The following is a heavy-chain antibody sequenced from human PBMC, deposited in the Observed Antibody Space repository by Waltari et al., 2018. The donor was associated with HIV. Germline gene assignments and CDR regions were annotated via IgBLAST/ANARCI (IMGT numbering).Heavy chain of an antibody. Sequence: QVRLVQSGAEVKKPGDSMKISCKTSGYSFTRFAIHWVRQAPGRSIEWMGWINPGNGVTKVSQNLQGRVNISRDISANTVYVELSTLTSEDTAVFYCARRGLYFDSSGHSFDYWGQGTLITVSS. CDR3: ARRGLYFDSSGHSFDY. CDR1: GYSFTRFA. CDR2: INPGNGVT. D-gene: IGHD3-22*01. V-gene: IGHV1-3*01. J-gene: IGHJ4*02.